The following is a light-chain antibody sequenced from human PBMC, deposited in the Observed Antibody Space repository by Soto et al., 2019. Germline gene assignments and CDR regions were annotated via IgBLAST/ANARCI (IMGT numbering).Light chain of an antibody. Sequence: DMQMTQSPSSLSASVGDRVTITCRASQDISNYLAWYQQKPGKVPKLLIYAASTLQSEVPSRFSGSGSGTDFTLIINSLQPEDVATYYCQKYNTVPEAFGPGTKVDIK. CDR3: QKYNTVPEA. CDR2: AAS. CDR1: QDISNY. J-gene: IGKJ3*01. V-gene: IGKV1-27*01.